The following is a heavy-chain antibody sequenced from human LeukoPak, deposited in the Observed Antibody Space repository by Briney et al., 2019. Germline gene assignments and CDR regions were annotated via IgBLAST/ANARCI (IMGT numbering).Heavy chain of an antibody. Sequence: GSLRLSCAASGFTFSSYAMSWVRQAPGKGLEWVSAISGSGGSTYYADSVKGRFTISRDSSKNTLYLQMNSLRAEDTAVYYCAKDQDNVVVVAAKGGYFDYWGQGTLVTVSS. CDR1: GFTFSSYA. CDR2: ISGSGGST. CDR3: AKDQDNVVVVAAKGGYFDY. V-gene: IGHV3-23*01. J-gene: IGHJ4*02. D-gene: IGHD2-15*01.